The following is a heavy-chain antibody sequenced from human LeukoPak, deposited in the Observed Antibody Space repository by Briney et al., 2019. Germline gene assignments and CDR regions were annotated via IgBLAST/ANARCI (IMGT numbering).Heavy chain of an antibody. V-gene: IGHV4-4*02. J-gene: IGHJ6*02. CDR2: IYHSGST. D-gene: IGHD6-19*01. CDR1: GGSISSSNW. Sequence: PSETLSPTCAVSGGSISSSNWWSWVRQPPGKGLEWIGEIYHSGSTNYNPPLKSRVTISVDKSKNQFSLKLSSVTAADTAVYYCARRGLVRPDYYYGMDVWGQGTTVTVSS. CDR3: ARRGLVRPDYYYGMDV.